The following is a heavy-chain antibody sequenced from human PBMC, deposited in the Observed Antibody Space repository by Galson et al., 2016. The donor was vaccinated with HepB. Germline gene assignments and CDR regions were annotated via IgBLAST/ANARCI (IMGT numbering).Heavy chain of an antibody. CDR3: TTDRLVVVITTSYYYGMDD. Sequence: SLRLSCAASGLIFNNAWMSWVRQAPGKGLEWVGRIKRKSDGGTTYYAAPVKGRFTISRDDSKNMLYLQMKGLKPDDTAVYYCTTDRLVVVITTSYYYGMDDWGRGTPVTVSS. CDR2: IKRKSDGGTT. V-gene: IGHV3-15*05. CDR1: GLIFNNAW. J-gene: IGHJ6*02. D-gene: IGHD3-22*01.